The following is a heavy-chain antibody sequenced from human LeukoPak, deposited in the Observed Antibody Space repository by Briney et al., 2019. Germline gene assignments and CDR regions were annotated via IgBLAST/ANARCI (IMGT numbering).Heavy chain of an antibody. CDR1: GFSFSNYW. CDR2: MNSDGSAT. J-gene: IGHJ4*02. Sequence: PGGSLRLSCAASGFSFSNYWMHWVRQAPGKGLVWVTRMNSDGSATYYADSVQGRFTIPRDNAKNTPYLQMNSLRAEDTAMYFCAKGPNYFDSWGQGTLVTVSS. CDR3: AKGPNYFDS. V-gene: IGHV3-74*01.